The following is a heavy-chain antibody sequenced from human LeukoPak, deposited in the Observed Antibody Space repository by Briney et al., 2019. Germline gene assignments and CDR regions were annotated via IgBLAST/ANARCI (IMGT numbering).Heavy chain of an antibody. Sequence: ASVKVSCKASGYTFTSYHINWVRQATGQGLEWMGWMNPNSGNTDYAQKFQGRVTITRDTSISTAYMELSSLRSDDTAVYYCARQRGVTSLSYYYYMDVWGKGTTVTVSS. D-gene: IGHD4-17*01. CDR1: GYTFTSYH. CDR3: ARQRGVTSLSYYYYMDV. CDR2: MNPNSGNT. J-gene: IGHJ6*03. V-gene: IGHV1-8*03.